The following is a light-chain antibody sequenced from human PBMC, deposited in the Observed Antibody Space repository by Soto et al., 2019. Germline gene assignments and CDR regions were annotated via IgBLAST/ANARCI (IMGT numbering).Light chain of an antibody. Sequence: DIQMTQSPSTLSASVGDRVTITCRASQSISSWLAWYQQKPGTAPKLLIYAASTLESGVPSRFSGSRSGTEFTLTITSLQPDDFATYYCQQYNNYSPYTFGQGTKLEIK. CDR3: QQYNNYSPYT. V-gene: IGKV1-5*03. CDR1: QSISSW. CDR2: AAS. J-gene: IGKJ2*01.